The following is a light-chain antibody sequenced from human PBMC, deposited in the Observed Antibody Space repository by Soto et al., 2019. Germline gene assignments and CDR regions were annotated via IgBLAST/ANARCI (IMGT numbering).Light chain of an antibody. J-gene: IGLJ3*02. V-gene: IGLV1-40*01. CDR3: QSYDSSLSAWKV. Sequence: QYVLTQPPSVSGAPGQRVSISCTGSNTNIVAGYDVNWYQQLPGTAPKLLIYANINRPSGVPDRFSGSKSGASAFLVITGLQAEDEADYYCQSYDSSLSAWKVFGGGTKLTVL. CDR1: NTNIVAGYD. CDR2: ANI.